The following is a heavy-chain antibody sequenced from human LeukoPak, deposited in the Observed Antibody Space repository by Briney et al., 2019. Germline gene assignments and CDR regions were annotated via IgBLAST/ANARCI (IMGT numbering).Heavy chain of an antibody. J-gene: IGHJ5*02. D-gene: IGHD6-13*01. CDR3: ACRDLTSTWSFP. CDR2: IYPGDSRI. V-gene: IGHV5-51*01. Sequence: GESLQISSQGFGYRFTSYWIGWVRQMPGKGMEWMGVIYPGDSRIRYNPSFQGQVTISVDKSISTAYLQWVSLKASDTAMYYCACRDLTSTWSFPWGQGTLVTVSS. CDR1: GYRFTSYW.